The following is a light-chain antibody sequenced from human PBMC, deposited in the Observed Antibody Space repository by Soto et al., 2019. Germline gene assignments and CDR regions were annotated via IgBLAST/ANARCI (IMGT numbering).Light chain of an antibody. CDR3: SAYTSSSTLV. J-gene: IGLJ2*01. CDR2: EVN. CDR1: NSDVGAYNY. V-gene: IGLV2-14*01. Sequence: QSVLTQPASVSGSPGQSITISCTGSNSDVGAYNYVTWYQQHPGKAPKLMIYEVNNRPSGVSNRFSGSKSGNTASLTISGLQAEDEADYYCSAYTSSSTLVFGGGTKVTVL.